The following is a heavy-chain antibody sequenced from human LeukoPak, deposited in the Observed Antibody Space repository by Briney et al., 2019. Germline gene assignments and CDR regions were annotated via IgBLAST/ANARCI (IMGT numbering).Heavy chain of an antibody. D-gene: IGHD3-22*01. J-gene: IGHJ4*02. CDR2: ISYSEST. V-gene: IGHV4-59*08. CDR3: ARHGGYYDSSGYYYYFDY. CDR1: GGSISSFY. Sequence: SETLSLTCSVSGGSISSFYWSWIRQPPGKGLEYIGYISYSESTSYNPSLKSRVTISIDTSKNQFSLKLSSITAADTAVYYCARHGGYYDSSGYYYYFDYWGQGTLVTVSS.